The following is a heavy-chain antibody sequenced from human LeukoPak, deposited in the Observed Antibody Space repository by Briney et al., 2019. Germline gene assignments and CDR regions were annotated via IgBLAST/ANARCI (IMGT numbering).Heavy chain of an antibody. CDR3: ARDPLGYDSSGYYDY. D-gene: IGHD3-22*01. CDR1: GFTFSSYW. Sequence: GGSLRLSCAASGFTFSSYWMHWVRQAPGKGLVWVSRINSDESSTSYADSVKGRFTISRDNAKNTLYLQMNSLRAEDTAVYYCARDPLGYDSSGYYDYWGQGTLVTVSS. CDR2: INSDESST. V-gene: IGHV3-74*01. J-gene: IGHJ4*02.